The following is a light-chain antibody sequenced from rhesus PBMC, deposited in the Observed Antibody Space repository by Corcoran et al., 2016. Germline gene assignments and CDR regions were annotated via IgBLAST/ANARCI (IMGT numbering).Light chain of an antibody. J-gene: IGKJ3*01. V-gene: IGKV1-74*01. CDR1: DNVNNY. CDR3: QHGYGTPFT. Sequence: DIQMTQSPSSLSASVGDRVTITCRASDNVNNYLNWYQQKPVKAPKILIYKASTLQSGVPSRFRGSGSWTYYTFTISSLQPEDFATYYCQHGYGTPFTFGPGTKLNIK. CDR2: KAS.